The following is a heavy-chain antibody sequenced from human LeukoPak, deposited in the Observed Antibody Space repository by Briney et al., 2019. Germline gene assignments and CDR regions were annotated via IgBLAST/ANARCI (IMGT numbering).Heavy chain of an antibody. CDR2: IFASGSI. CDR3: ARDSRGGYYYFDY. CDR1: GGSISSGSYY. Sequence: SETLSLTCTVSGGSISSGSYYWRWIRQPAGKGLEWIGRIFASGSINYHPSLKSRITISVDTSKNPFSLKLTSVTAADTAVYYCARDSRGGYYYFDYLGQGTLVTVSS. J-gene: IGHJ4*02. D-gene: IGHD5-12*01. V-gene: IGHV4-61*02.